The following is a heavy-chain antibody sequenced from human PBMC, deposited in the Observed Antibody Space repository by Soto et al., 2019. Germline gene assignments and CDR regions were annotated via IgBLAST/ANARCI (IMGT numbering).Heavy chain of an antibody. J-gene: IGHJ6*02. Sequence: PGGSLRLSCAASGFTFSDYYMSWIRQAPGKGLEWVSYISSSGSTIYYADSAKGRFTISRDNAKNSLYLQMNSLRAEDTAVYYSARDRSKGGWSLPYYYYGMDVWGQGTTVTVSS. CDR3: ARDRSKGGWSLPYYYYGMDV. D-gene: IGHD3-16*01. CDR1: GFTFSDYY. V-gene: IGHV3-11*01. CDR2: ISSSGSTI.